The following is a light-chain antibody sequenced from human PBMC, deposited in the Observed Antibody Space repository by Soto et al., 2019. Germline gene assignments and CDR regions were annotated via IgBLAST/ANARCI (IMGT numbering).Light chain of an antibody. CDR1: QSVSSY. Sequence: EIVLTQSPATLSLSPGERATLSCRASQSVSSYLAWYQQKPGQAPRLLIYDASNRATGIPARFSGSGSGTDLTLTISSLEPEDFAVYYCQQRSNWPGYTFGQGTKLEIK. V-gene: IGKV3-11*01. J-gene: IGKJ2*01. CDR3: QQRSNWPGYT. CDR2: DAS.